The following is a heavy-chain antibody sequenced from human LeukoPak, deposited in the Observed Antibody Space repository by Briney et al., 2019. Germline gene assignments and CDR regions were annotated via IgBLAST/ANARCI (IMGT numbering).Heavy chain of an antibody. Sequence: VASVKVSCKASGYTFTSYGISWVRQAPGQGLEWMGGFDPEDGETIYAQKFQGRVTMTEDTSTDTAYMELSSLRSEDTAVYYCATGYSSATGAFDIWGQGTMVTVSS. CDR1: GYTFTSYG. V-gene: IGHV1-24*01. J-gene: IGHJ3*02. CDR2: FDPEDGET. CDR3: ATGYSSATGAFDI. D-gene: IGHD6-25*01.